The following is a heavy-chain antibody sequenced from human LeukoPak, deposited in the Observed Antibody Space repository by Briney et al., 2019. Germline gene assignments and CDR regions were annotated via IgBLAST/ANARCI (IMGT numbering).Heavy chain of an antibody. D-gene: IGHD2-15*01. Sequence: GGSLRLSCAASGFTFSSYWMHWVRQAPGKGLVWVSRINSDGSSTSYADYVKGRFTISRDNAKNTLYLRMNSLRAEDTAVYYCAMDATPPSITYWGQGTLVTVSS. J-gene: IGHJ4*02. CDR1: GFTFSSYW. V-gene: IGHV3-74*01. CDR3: AMDATPPSITY. CDR2: INSDGSST.